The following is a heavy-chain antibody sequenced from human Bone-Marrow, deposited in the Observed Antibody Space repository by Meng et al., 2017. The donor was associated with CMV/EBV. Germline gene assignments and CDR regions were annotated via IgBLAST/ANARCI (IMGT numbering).Heavy chain of an antibody. D-gene: IGHD2-15*01. CDR3: ARSPKGDCSGGFFSYFDY. CDR1: GYTFTDHY. Sequence: ASVKVSCKASGYTFTDHYMYWVRQAPGQGLEWMGWINPNSGITYYAQKFQGRVTMTRDTSISTAYMELSRLRPDDTAVYFCARSPKGDCSGGFFSYFDYWGQGTLVTVSS. V-gene: IGHV1-2*02. CDR2: INPNSGIT. J-gene: IGHJ4*02.